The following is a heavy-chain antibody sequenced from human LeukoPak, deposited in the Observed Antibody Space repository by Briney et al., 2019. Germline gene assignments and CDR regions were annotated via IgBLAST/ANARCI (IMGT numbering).Heavy chain of an antibody. V-gene: IGHV3-9*01. CDR2: ISWNSGSI. J-gene: IGHJ4*02. D-gene: IGHD6-13*01. Sequence: GRSLRLSCAASGFAFDDYAMHWVRQAPGKGLEWVSGISWNSGSIGYADSVKGRFTISRDNAKNSLYLQMNSLRAEDTALYYCAKAVAAAGFSWGFDYWGQGTLVTVSS. CDR1: GFAFDDYA. CDR3: AKAVAAAGFSWGFDY.